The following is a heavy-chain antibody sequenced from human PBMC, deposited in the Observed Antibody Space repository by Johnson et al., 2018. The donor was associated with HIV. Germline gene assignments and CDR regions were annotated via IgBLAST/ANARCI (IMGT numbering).Heavy chain of an antibody. J-gene: IGHJ3*02. D-gene: IGHD6-25*01. CDR3: AKEAADDAFDI. V-gene: IGHV3-66*01. CDR1: GFTVSSNY. CDR2: IYSGGST. Sequence: VQLVESGGGLVQPGRSLRLSCAASGFTVSSNYMSWVRQAPGKGLEWVSVIYSGGSTYYADSVKGRFTISRDNSKNTLYLQMNSLRAEDTAVYYCAKEAADDAFDIWGQGTMITVSS.